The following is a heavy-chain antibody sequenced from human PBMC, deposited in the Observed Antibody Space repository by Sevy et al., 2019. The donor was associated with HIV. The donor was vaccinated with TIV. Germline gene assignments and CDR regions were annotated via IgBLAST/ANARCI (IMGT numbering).Heavy chain of an antibody. D-gene: IGHD2-21*01. CDR2: ISYDGSYK. V-gene: IGHV3-30*03. CDR3: ALESRGGNC. Sequence: GGSLRLSCAASGFSFSRYGIHWVRQGPGKGLEWVALISYDGSYKNYGDSAKGRFTISRDNSKNTVFLQMNSLSAEDTAVYYCALESRGGNCWGQGTLVTVSS. J-gene: IGHJ4*02. CDR1: GFSFSRYG.